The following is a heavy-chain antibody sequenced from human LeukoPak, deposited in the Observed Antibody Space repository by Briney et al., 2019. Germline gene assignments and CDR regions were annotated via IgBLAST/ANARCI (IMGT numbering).Heavy chain of an antibody. D-gene: IGHD2-2*01. CDR2: IYYSGST. CDR1: GGSISSYY. Sequence: SETLSLTCTVSGGSISSYYWSWIRQPPGKGLEWIGYIYYSGSTNYNPSLKSRVTISVDTSKNQFSLKLSSVTAADTAVYYCARQGGIVVVPAAREYNWFDPWGQGTLVTVSS. CDR3: ARQGGIVVVPAAREYNWFDP. J-gene: IGHJ5*02. V-gene: IGHV4-59*08.